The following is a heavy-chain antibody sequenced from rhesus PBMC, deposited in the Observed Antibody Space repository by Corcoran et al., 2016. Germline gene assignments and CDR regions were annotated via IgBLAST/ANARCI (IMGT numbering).Heavy chain of an antibody. Sequence: QLQLQESGPGLVKPSETLSVTCAVSGGSISSLSWGWIRQAPGKGLGWIGYIYGGGYNANYNPALKSRVTLLLDTSRNQFSLRLTSVTAADTAVYYCARGAGYGASRNFDFWGQGVLVTVSS. J-gene: IGHJ4*01. CDR2: IYGGGYNA. CDR1: GGSISSLS. D-gene: IGHD5-36*01. CDR3: ARGAGYGASRNFDF. V-gene: IGHV4-169*01.